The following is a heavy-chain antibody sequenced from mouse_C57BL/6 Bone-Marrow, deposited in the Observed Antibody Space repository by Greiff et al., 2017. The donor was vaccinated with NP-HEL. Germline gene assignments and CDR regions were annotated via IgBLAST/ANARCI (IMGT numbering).Heavy chain of an antibody. Sequence: VQLQQSGAELMKPGASVKLSCKATGYTFTGYWIEWVKQRPGHGLEWIGEILPGSGGTNYNEKFKGKATFTADTSSNTAYMQLSSRTTEDSAIYYCASTARATLSYWGQGTTLTVSS. CDR1: GYTFTGYW. J-gene: IGHJ2*01. CDR3: ASTARATLSY. D-gene: IGHD3-1*01. CDR2: ILPGSGGT. V-gene: IGHV1-9*01.